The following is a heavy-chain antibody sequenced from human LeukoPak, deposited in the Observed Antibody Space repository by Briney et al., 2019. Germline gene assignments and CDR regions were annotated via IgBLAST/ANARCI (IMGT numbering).Heavy chain of an antibody. CDR3: AKAGLRGRGGYSYGYTDY. CDR2: IRYDGSNK. J-gene: IGHJ4*02. V-gene: IGHV3-30*02. CDR1: GFTFSSYG. Sequence: GGSLRLSCAASGFTFSSYGMHWVRQAPGKGLEWVAFIRYDGSNKYYADSVKGRFTISRDNSKNTLYLQMNSLGAEDTAVYYCAKAGLRGRGGYSYGYTDYWGQGTLVTVSS. D-gene: IGHD5-18*01.